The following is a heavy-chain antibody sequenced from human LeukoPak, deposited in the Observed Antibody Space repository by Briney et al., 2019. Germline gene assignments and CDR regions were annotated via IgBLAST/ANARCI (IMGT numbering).Heavy chain of an antibody. J-gene: IGHJ4*02. Sequence: PGGSLRLSCVASGFTSSNYAMTWVRQAPGKGLEWVSTVSGPGTDTYYVDSLKGRFTISRDNSKQTVYLQMKSLRHEDTAIYYCAKYCGADCFSGIDHWGQGTLVTVSS. CDR3: AKYCGADCFSGIDH. CDR2: VSGPGTDT. CDR1: GFTSSNYA. V-gene: IGHV3-23*01. D-gene: IGHD2-21*02.